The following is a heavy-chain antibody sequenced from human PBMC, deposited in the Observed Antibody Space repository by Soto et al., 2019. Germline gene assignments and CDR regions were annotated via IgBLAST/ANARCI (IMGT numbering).Heavy chain of an antibody. CDR1: GGSFSGYY. CDR2: INHSGST. D-gene: IGHD6-19*01. Sequence: SETLSLTCAVYGGSFSGYYWSWIRQPPGKGLEWIGEINHSGSTNYNPSLKSRVTISVDTSKNQFSLKLSSVTAADTAVYYCGSRAVAATPFDYWGQGTLVTVSS. CDR3: GSRAVAATPFDY. J-gene: IGHJ4*02. V-gene: IGHV4-34*01.